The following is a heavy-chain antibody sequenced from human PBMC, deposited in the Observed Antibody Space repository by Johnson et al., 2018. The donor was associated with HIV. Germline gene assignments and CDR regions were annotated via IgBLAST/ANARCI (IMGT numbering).Heavy chain of an antibody. CDR1: EFTFSNYP. CDR2: ISYNGNNK. V-gene: IGHV3-30*04. Sequence: VQLVESGGGVVQPGRSLRLSCEASEFTFSNYPMHWVRQAPGKGLEWVAVISYNGNNKYYADSLKGRFTISRDNSKNTLYLQMNSLRVEDTAVYYCASGDDDGFWGQGTIVTVSS. D-gene: IGHD5-12*01. CDR3: ASGDDDGF. J-gene: IGHJ3*01.